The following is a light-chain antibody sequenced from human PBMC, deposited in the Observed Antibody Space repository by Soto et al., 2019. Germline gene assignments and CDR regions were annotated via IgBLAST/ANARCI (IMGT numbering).Light chain of an antibody. CDR2: DVG. J-gene: IGLJ2*01. V-gene: IGLV2-11*01. CDR1: NSDVGAYNY. CDR3: CSFAGGSTHVL. Sequence: SVLPKPRSVSGSPGQSVTISCAGTNSDVGAYNYVSWYQQHPGKAPKVMIYDVGKRPSGVPDRFSGSKSGNTASLTISGLQAEDEAEYYCCSFAGGSTHVLFGGGTKVTVL.